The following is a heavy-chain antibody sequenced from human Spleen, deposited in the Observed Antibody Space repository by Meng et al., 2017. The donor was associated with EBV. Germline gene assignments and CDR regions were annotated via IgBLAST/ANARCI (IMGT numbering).Heavy chain of an antibody. D-gene: IGHD5-24*01. CDR2: ISPISAIA. J-gene: IGHJ4*02. Sequence: QGQRGQSGAEVRKPVSSVKVFCKASGYTFDIYPITWVRQAPGQGLEWMGEISPISAIASYAQQFQGRVTITADEFTTTAYMELSSLRSQDTAVYFCARVGGGEVATFDYWGQGTLVTISS. CDR1: GYTFDIYP. CDR3: ARVGGGEVATFDY. V-gene: IGHV1-69*01.